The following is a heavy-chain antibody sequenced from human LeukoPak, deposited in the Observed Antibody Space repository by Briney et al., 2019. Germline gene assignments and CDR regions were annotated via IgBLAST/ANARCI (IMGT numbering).Heavy chain of an antibody. D-gene: IGHD3-16*01. CDR1: GFTFIEYY. V-gene: IGHV3-11*01. CDR2: ISSSGSTI. J-gene: IGHJ4*02. Sequence: GGSLRLSCLASGFTFIEYYMRWIRQAPGSGREWVSYISSSGSTIFYADSVEGRFTLSRDTAKNSLCLQMDRLRAEDPAVYYRAKDGGRRSEDSWGQGTLVTVSS. CDR3: AKDGGRRSEDS.